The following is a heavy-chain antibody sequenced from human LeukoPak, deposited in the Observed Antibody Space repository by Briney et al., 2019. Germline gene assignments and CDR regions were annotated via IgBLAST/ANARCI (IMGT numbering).Heavy chain of an antibody. CDR1: GFTFDDYA. V-gene: IGHV3-9*01. D-gene: IGHD2-2*01. CDR3: ARSKSDLPGDY. J-gene: IGHJ4*02. Sequence: GRSLRLSCAASGFTFDDYAMHWVPHVPGKGLEWVSGISCNGGGMVYADSVRGRFTISRDNAKNSLYLQMNSLRAEDTALYYCARSKSDLPGDYWGQGTLVTVSS. CDR2: ISCNGGGM.